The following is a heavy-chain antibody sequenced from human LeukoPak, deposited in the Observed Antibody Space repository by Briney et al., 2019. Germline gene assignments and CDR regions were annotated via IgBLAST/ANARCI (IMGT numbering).Heavy chain of an antibody. CDR1: GYSFTTYW. Sequence: GESLKISCQGIGYSFTTYWIGWVRQMPGKGLEWMGIIYPGDSDTRYSPSFQGQVTISADKSINTAYLQWSSLKASDTAMYYCARQGIRFLEWLPFDYWGQGTLVTVSS. V-gene: IGHV5-51*01. CDR2: IYPGDSDT. D-gene: IGHD3-3*01. J-gene: IGHJ4*02. CDR3: ARQGIRFLEWLPFDY.